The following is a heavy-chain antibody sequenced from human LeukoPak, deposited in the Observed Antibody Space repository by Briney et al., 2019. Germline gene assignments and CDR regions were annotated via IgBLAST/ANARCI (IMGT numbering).Heavy chain of an antibody. Sequence: PGGSLRLSCTASGFTFGDYAMSWVRQAPGKGLEWVGFIRSKAYGGTTEYAASVKGRFTISRDDSKSIAYLQMNSLKTEDTGVYYCTRAIAYCGGDCYTLSYYFDYWGQGTLVTVSS. V-gene: IGHV3-49*04. CDR1: GFTFGDYA. CDR3: TRAIAYCGGDCYTLSYYFDY. J-gene: IGHJ4*02. CDR2: IRSKAYGGTT. D-gene: IGHD2-21*02.